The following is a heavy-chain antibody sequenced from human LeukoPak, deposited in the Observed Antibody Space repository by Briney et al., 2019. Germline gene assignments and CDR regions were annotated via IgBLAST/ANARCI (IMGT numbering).Heavy chain of an antibody. CDR3: ASDLHRSIVGATTVY. J-gene: IGHJ4*02. V-gene: IGHV1-2*02. Sequence: GASEKLSCKSSGYACTVYYLHWVRIAHAQGLGWKGWINPNSGGTNYAQKLQGRVTMHKDTSISTAYMELSRLRSDDTAVYYCASDLHRSIVGATTVYRGQGTLVIVSS. D-gene: IGHD1-26*01. CDR2: INPNSGGT. CDR1: GYACTVYY.